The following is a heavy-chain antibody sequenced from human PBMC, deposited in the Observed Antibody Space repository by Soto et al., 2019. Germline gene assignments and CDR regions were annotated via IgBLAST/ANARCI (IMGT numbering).Heavy chain of an antibody. D-gene: IGHD1-26*01. CDR2: ISYDGMNK. J-gene: IGHJ4*02. CDR3: AKEXIVSAGVFDY. V-gene: IGHV3-30*18. CDR1: GFMFSRYG. Sequence: GGSLRLSCAASGFMFSRYGMHWVRQAPGKGLEWVAVISYDGMNKYYADSVKGRFTISRDNSKNTLYLQMNSLRAEDTAVYYCAKEXIVSAGVFDYWGQGT.